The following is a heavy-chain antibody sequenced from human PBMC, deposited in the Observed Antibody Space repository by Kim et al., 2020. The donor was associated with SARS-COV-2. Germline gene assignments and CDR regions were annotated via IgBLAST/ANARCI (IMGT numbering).Heavy chain of an antibody. CDR2: IYYSGST. CDR1: GGSISSSSYY. J-gene: IGHJ3*02. D-gene: IGHD3-10*01. CDR3: ARGRARRWPPGAFDI. Sequence: SETLSLTCTVSGGSISSSSYYWGWIRQPPGKGLEWIGSIYYSGSTYYNPSLKSRVTISVDTSKNQFSLKLSSVTAADTAVYYCARGRARRWPPGAFDIWGQGTMVTVSS. V-gene: IGHV4-39*07.